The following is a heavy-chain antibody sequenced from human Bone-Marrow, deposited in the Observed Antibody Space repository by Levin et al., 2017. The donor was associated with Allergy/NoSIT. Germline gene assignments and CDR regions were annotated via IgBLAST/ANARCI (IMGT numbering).Heavy chain of an antibody. CDR1: GYSFTTYP. J-gene: IGHJ6*02. CDR3: ARGDRRGYYYGMDV. CDR2: INTNNGNP. Sequence: ASVKVSCKASGYSFTTYPMNWVRQAPGQGLEWMGWINTNNGNPTYAQGFTGRFVLSVDTSVSTAYLQISSLEAEDTAVFYCARGDRRGYYYGMDVWGQGTTVTVSS. V-gene: IGHV7-4-1*02.